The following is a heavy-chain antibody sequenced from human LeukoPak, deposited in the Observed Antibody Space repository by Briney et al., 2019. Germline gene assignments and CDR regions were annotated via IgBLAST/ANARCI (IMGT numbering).Heavy chain of an antibody. CDR1: GFPFSEFS. CDR2: VWYDGTRK. CDR3: ARGDGDYGDYYSDY. Sequence: GGSLRLSCAASGFPFSEFSLHWVRQAPGKGLEWVAVVWYDGTRKYYADSVKGRFIISKDDSRDTLYLQMSSLRADDTAVYYCARGDGDYGDYYSDYWGQGVLVTVSS. J-gene: IGHJ4*02. V-gene: IGHV3-33*01. D-gene: IGHD4-17*01.